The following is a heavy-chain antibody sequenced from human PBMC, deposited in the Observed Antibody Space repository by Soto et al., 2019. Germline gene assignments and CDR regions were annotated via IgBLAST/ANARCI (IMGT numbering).Heavy chain of an antibody. CDR2: ISSSSAYI. Sequence: EVHLVEAGGGLVKPGESLTLSCAASGFTFGSFTLNWVRQAPGKGLEWVSSISSSSAYIYYAESVKGRFTISRDNARSTLYLXMNSLRLDDXAVXXXXXXXXTFGGDWGQGTLVAVSS. J-gene: IGHJ4*02. D-gene: IGHD3-16*01. V-gene: IGHV3-21*06. CDR1: GFTFGSFT. CDR3: XXXXXTFGGD.